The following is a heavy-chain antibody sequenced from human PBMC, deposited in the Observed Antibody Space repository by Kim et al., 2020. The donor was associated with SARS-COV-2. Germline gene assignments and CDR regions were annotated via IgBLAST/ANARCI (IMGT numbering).Heavy chain of an antibody. J-gene: IGHJ4*02. CDR1: GFTFSSYG. V-gene: IGHV3-30*03. Sequence: WGSLRLSCAASGFTFSSYGMHWVRQAPGKGLERVAVISYDGSNKYYADSVKGRFTISRDNSKNTLYLQMNSLRAEDTAVYYCATAEAYDYCGQGTLVTVS. CDR3: ATAEAYDY. CDR2: ISYDGSNK.